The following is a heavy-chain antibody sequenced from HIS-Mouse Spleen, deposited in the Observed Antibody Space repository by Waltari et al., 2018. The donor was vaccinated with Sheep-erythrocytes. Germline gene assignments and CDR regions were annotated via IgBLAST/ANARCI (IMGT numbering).Heavy chain of an antibody. CDR1: GFTFSSYR. J-gene: IGHJ4*02. CDR2: ISSRSRYI. D-gene: IGHD1-26*01. CDR3: ARVASGATFDY. Sequence: EVQLVESGGGLVKPGGSLRLSCAASGFTFSSYRMNWVRQAPGKGLELVSCISSRSRYIYYADSGKGRFTISRDNAKNSLYLQMNSLRAEDTAVYYCARVASGATFDYWGQGTLVTVSS. V-gene: IGHV3-21*01.